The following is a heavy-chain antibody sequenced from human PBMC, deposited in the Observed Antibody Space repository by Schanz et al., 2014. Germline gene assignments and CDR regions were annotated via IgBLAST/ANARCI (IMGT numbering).Heavy chain of an antibody. D-gene: IGHD2-2*01. CDR3: ARHLAESAAAAFDS. CDR1: GDSISSSGSY. V-gene: IGHV4-31*03. J-gene: IGHJ4*02. CDR2: IYYRGST. Sequence: QVQLQQSGPGLVKPSQTLSLTCTVSGDSISSSGSYWTWIRQHPGKGLEWIGYIYYRGSTYYNPSLKSRAPISVDTSKNQFFLKLSSVAAADTAVYYCARHLAESAAAAFDSWGQGTLVAVSS.